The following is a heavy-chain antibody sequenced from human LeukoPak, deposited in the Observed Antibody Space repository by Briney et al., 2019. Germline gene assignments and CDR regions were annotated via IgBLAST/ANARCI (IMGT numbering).Heavy chain of an antibody. J-gene: IGHJ4*02. CDR1: GFTFSSYA. V-gene: IGHV3-30*04. CDR2: ISYDGSNK. Sequence: GRSLRLSCAASGFTFSSYAMHWVRQAPGKGLEWVASISYDGSNKYYTDSVKGRFTISRDNSQNTLYLQVNSLRVEDTAVYYCARSDAVSPVDYWGQGTLVTVSS. D-gene: IGHD2-21*02. CDR3: ARSDAVSPVDY.